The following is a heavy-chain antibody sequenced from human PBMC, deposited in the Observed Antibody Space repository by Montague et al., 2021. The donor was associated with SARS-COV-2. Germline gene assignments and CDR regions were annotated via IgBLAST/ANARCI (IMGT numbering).Heavy chain of an antibody. J-gene: IGHJ4*02. D-gene: IGHD3-3*01. CDR2: ISGKDGNI. CDR3: ARGPIRFLESMPFDY. V-gene: IGHV1-18*01. CDR1: GYTFTTYG. Sequence: SVKVSCKASGYTFTTYGMNWVRQAPGQGLEWMGWISGKDGNINYLQKLQGRVTMTTDTSTSTVYMELRNLRSDDTALYYCARGPIRFLESMPFDYWGQGTLVTVSS.